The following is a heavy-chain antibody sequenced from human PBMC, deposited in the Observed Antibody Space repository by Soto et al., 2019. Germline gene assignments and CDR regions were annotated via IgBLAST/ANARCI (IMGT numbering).Heavy chain of an antibody. Sequence: EVQLVETGGGLIQPGGSVRLSCAASGFTVSSNYMSWVRQAPGKGLEWVSVIYSGGSTYYADSVKGRFTISRDNSKNTLYLQMNSLRAEDTAVYYCASRGGDYGDYYFDYWGQGTLVTVSS. D-gene: IGHD4-17*01. CDR2: IYSGGST. V-gene: IGHV3-53*02. CDR3: ASRGGDYGDYYFDY. J-gene: IGHJ4*02. CDR1: GFTVSSNY.